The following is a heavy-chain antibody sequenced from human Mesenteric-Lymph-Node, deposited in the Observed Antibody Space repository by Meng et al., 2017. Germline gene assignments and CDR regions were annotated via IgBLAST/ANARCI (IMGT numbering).Heavy chain of an antibody. V-gene: IGHV3-43D*04. CDR2: ISWDGGST. CDR1: GFTFDDYA. Sequence: GESLKISCAASGFTFDDYAMHWVRQAPGKGLEWVSLISWDGGSTYYADSVKGRFTISRDNAKNSLYLQMNSLRAEDTAVYYCARAACENTGCSSGGDTWGQGTLVTVSS. J-gene: IGHJ5*02. CDR3: ARAACENTGCSSGGDT. D-gene: IGHD2-2*01.